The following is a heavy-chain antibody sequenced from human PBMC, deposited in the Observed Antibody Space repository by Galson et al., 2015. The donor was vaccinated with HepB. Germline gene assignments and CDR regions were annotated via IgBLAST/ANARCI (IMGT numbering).Heavy chain of an antibody. D-gene: IGHD3-16*01. CDR3: ARERGYYDYVWGSYFWFDP. J-gene: IGHJ5*02. Sequence: SLRLSCAASGFTFSSYAMHWVRQAPGKGLEWVAVISYDGSNKYYADSVKGRFTISRDNSKNTLYPQMNSLRAEDTAVYYCARERGYYDYVWGSYFWFDPWGQGTLVTVSS. CDR2: ISYDGSNK. CDR1: GFTFSSYA. V-gene: IGHV3-30-3*01.